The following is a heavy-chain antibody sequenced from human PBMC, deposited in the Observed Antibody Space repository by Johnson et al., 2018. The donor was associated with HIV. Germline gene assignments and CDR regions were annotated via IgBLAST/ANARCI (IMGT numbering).Heavy chain of an antibody. D-gene: IGHD1-26*01. CDR2: ISWNSGSI. CDR1: GFPFGDYA. Sequence: VQLVESGGGVVQPGRSLRLSCRASGFPFGDYAMSWVRQVPGKGLEWVSGISWNSGSIGYADSVKGRFTISRDNAKNSLYLQINTLKVGDTAMYYCARTRSGTYPYSAAFDVWGQGTMVTVSS. J-gene: IGHJ3*01. V-gene: IGHV3-9*01. CDR3: ARTRSGTYPYSAAFDV.